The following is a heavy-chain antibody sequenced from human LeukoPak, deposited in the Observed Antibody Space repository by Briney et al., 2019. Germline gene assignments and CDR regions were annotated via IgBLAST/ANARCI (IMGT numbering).Heavy chain of an antibody. CDR2: ITASGTAM. D-gene: IGHD1-26*01. Sequence: GGSLRLSCAASGFTFSSYSMNWVRQAPGKGLEWVSHITASGTAMFYADSVKGRFTISRDNAKNSLYLQMNSLRDEDTAVYYCASSGSYRFDYWGQGALVTVPS. CDR1: GFTFSSYS. J-gene: IGHJ4*02. V-gene: IGHV3-48*02. CDR3: ASSGSYRFDY.